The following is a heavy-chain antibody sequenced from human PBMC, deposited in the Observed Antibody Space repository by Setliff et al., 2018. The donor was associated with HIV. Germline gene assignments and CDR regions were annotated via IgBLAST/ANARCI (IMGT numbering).Heavy chain of an antibody. CDR1: GYSISSGFY. CDR2: IYHSGTT. V-gene: IGHV4-38-2*01. Sequence: SETLSLTCAVSGYSISSGFYCDWIRQPPGKGLEWIGTIYHSGTTYYNPSLKSRVTISIDTSRTHFSLKLTSVTAADTAVYYCARGQPQGGGTYWSAFDIWGRGTMVTVSS. D-gene: IGHD1-26*01. CDR3: ARGQPQGGGTYWSAFDI. J-gene: IGHJ3*02.